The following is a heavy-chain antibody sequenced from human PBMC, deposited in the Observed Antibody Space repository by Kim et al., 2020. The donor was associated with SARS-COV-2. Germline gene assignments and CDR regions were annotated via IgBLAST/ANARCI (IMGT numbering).Heavy chain of an antibody. CDR2: INHSGST. V-gene: IGHV4-34*01. J-gene: IGHJ4*02. D-gene: IGHD6-19*01. Sequence: SETLSLTCAVYGGSFSGYYWSWIRQPPGKGLEWIGEINHSGSTNYNPSLKSRVTISVDTSKNQFSLKLSSVTAADTAVYYCAGERGSSSGWYRAARVYWGQGTLVTVSS. CDR3: AGERGSSSGWYRAARVY. CDR1: GGSFSGYY.